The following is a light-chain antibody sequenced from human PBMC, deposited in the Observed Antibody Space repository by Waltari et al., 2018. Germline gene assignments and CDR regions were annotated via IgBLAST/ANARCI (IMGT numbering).Light chain of an antibody. V-gene: IGLV4-69*01. CDR1: SGHSTNI. J-gene: IGLJ3*02. Sequence: QLVLTQSPSASASLGASVKLTCTLSSGHSTNIIAWLQQQPEKGPRYLMNINSDGSHNKGVGIPDRVSGSSAGAARYRTISSLQSEDEADYYCQTGGHGTWVFGGGTRLTVL. CDR2: INSDGSH. CDR3: QTGGHGTWV.